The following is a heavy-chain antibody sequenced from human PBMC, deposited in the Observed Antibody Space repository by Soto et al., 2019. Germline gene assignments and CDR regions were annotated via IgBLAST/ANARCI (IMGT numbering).Heavy chain of an antibody. CDR3: AKNGQPPYYYYAMDV. D-gene: IGHD2-8*01. CDR2: ISGYNGDT. V-gene: IGHV1-18*01. CDR1: GYTFTRYG. J-gene: IGHJ6*02. Sequence: QGQLVQSGGEVKKPGASVKVSCKASGYTFTRYGISWVRQAPGQGLEWMGWISGYNGDTKYAQKFQGRVTMTVDTSTTTAYMELRSLTSDDRAVYYCAKNGQPPYYYYAMDVWGQGTTVTDSS.